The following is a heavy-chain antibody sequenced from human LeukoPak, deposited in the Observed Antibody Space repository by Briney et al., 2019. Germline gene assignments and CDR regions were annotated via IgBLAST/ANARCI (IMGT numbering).Heavy chain of an antibody. Sequence: ASVKVSCKVSGYTLTELSMHWVRPAPGKGLEWMGGFDPEDGETIYAQKFQGRVTMTEDTSTDTAYMELSSLRSEDTAVYYCATGMIVVAVFGAFDIWGQGTMVTVSS. CDR3: ATGMIVVAVFGAFDI. CDR2: FDPEDGET. J-gene: IGHJ3*02. CDR1: GYTLTELS. D-gene: IGHD3-22*01. V-gene: IGHV1-24*01.